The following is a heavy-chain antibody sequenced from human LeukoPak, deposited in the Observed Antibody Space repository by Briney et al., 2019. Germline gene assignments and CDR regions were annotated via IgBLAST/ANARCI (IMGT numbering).Heavy chain of an antibody. CDR2: ISGGGGTT. J-gene: IGHJ4*02. Sequence: GGSLRLSCAASGFTFSSYAMSWVRQAPGKGLEWVSRISGGGGTTYYADSVKGRFTISRDNSKNTLYLQMNSLRPDDTAVYYCAKGNGKAAAGSVVDYWGQGTLVTVSS. CDR3: AKGNGKAAAGSVVDY. V-gene: IGHV3-23*01. D-gene: IGHD6-13*01. CDR1: GFTFSSYA.